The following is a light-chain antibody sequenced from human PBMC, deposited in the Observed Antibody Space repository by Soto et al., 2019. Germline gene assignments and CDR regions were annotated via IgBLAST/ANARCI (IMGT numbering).Light chain of an antibody. V-gene: IGKV3-11*01. CDR1: QSVANY. Sequence: EVVLTQSPATLSLSPGERATLSCTASQSVANYIAWYQKRPGQSPRLLIYDSSNRATGIPARFTGSGSGTDLTLTISSLEPEDFAVYSCQQRGSWPPLTFGGGTKVEIK. J-gene: IGKJ4*01. CDR2: DSS. CDR3: QQRGSWPPLT.